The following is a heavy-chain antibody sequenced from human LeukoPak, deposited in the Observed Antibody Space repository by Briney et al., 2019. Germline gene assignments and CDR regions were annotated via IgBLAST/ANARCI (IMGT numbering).Heavy chain of an antibody. V-gene: IGHV1-69*05. CDR3: ARENREGNWFDP. CDR2: IIPIFGTA. J-gene: IGHJ5*02. D-gene: IGHD1-26*01. Sequence: SVKVSCKASGGTFSSYAISWVRQAPGQGLEWMGGIIPIFGTANYAQKLQGRVTMTTDTSTSTAYMELRSLRSDDTAVYYCARENREGNWFDPWGQGTLVTVSS. CDR1: GGTFSSYA.